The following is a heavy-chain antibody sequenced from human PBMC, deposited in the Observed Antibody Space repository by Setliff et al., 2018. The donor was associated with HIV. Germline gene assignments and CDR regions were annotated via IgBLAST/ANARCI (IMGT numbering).Heavy chain of an antibody. CDR2: IRSKAYRETT. CDR1: GFTFGDYG. D-gene: IGHD3-10*01. V-gene: IGHV3-49*04. Sequence: GGSLRLSCTASGFTFGDYGMSWVRQAPGKGLEWVGFIRSKAYRETTEYAASVKGRFTISRDDSKSIAYLQMNSLKTEDTAVYYCARHFFMSRGVTLLKSPAYFDSWGQGTVVTVSS. CDR3: ARHFFMSRGVTLLKSPAYFDS. J-gene: IGHJ4*02.